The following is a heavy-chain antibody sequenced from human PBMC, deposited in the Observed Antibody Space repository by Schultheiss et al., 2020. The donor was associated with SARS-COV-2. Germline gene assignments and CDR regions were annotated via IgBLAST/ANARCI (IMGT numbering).Heavy chain of an antibody. Sequence: GGSLRLSCAASGFTFSSYEMNWVRQAPGKGLEWVSYISSSGSTIYYADSVKGRFTISRDNAKNSLYLQMNSLRAEDTAVYYCARVQWPPYFDYWGQGTLVTVSS. CDR2: ISSSGSTI. V-gene: IGHV3-48*03. CDR1: GFTFSSYE. J-gene: IGHJ4*02. D-gene: IGHD6-19*01. CDR3: ARVQWPPYFDY.